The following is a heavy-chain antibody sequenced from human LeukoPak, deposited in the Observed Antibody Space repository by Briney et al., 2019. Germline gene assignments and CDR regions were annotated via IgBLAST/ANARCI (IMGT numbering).Heavy chain of an antibody. J-gene: IGHJ6*03. CDR2: IIPIFGTA. Sequence: SVKVSCKASGGTFSSYAISWVRQAPGQGLEWMGGIIPIFGTANYAQKFQGRVTITTDESTSTAYMELSSLRSEDTAVYYCAGDRYSSSSYYYYMDVWGKGTTVTVSS. CDR3: AGDRYSSSSYYYYMDV. V-gene: IGHV1-69*05. D-gene: IGHD6-6*01. CDR1: GGTFSSYA.